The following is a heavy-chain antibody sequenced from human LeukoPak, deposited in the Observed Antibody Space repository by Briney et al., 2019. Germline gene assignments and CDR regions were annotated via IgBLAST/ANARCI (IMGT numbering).Heavy chain of an antibody. V-gene: IGHV1-8*01. CDR1: GYTFTSYD. CDR3: ARAIAVAGKIDY. J-gene: IGHJ4*02. Sequence: ASVKVSCKASGYTFTSYDINWVRQATGQGLEWMGWMNPNSGNTGYAQKFQGRVTMTRNTSISTAYMELSSLRSGDTAVYYCARAIAVAGKIDYWGQGTLVTVSS. CDR2: MNPNSGNT. D-gene: IGHD6-19*01.